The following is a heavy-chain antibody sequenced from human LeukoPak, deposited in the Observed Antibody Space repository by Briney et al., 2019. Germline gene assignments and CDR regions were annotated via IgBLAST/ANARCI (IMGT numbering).Heavy chain of an antibody. CDR1: GFTFSSYS. Sequence: GGSLRLSCAASGFTFSSYSMNWVRQAPGKGLEWVSSISSSSYIYYADSVKGRFTISRDNAKNSLYLQMNSLRAEDTAVYYCARDRDVGYCSSTSCYHYWGQGTLVSVSS. CDR2: ISSSSYI. J-gene: IGHJ4*02. V-gene: IGHV3-21*01. D-gene: IGHD2-2*01. CDR3: ARDRDVGYCSSTSCYHY.